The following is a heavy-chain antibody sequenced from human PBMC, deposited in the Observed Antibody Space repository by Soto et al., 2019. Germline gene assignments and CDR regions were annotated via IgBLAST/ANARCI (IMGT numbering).Heavy chain of an antibody. J-gene: IGHJ4*01. CDR1: GGSFSDYY. Sequence: SETLSLTCAVYGGSFSDYYWSWIRQPPGKGLEWIGEINHSGSTKYNPSLKSRVTISVDTYKNKFSLKLSSVTAADTAIYYCARPGLHCTNGLCLYYFDYWGHGALVNASS. D-gene: IGHD2-8*01. CDR3: ARPGLHCTNGLCLYYFDY. V-gene: IGHV4-34*01. CDR2: INHSGST.